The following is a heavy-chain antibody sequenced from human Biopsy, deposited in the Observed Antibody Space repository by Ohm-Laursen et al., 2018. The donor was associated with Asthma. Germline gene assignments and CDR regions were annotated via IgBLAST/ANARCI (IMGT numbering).Heavy chain of an antibody. CDR1: GYNFISFA. V-gene: IGHV1-3*04. CDR2: VNTGNGDT. Sequence: ASVKVSCKASGYNFISFAIHWVRQAPGQRLEWMGWVNTGNGDTKYSQKFQGRVTITRDTSASTAYMELRSLRSKDTATYYCARTYYDFLTGQVKDVFGVWGQGTMVTVSS. CDR3: ARTYYDFLTGQVKDVFGV. D-gene: IGHD3-9*01. J-gene: IGHJ3*01.